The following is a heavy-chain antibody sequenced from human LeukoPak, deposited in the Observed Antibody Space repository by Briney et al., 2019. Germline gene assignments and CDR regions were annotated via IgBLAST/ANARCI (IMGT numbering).Heavy chain of an antibody. J-gene: IGHJ4*02. V-gene: IGHV1-2*02. Sequence: ASVKVSCKASGYTFTGYYMHWVRQAPGQGLEWMGWINPNSGGTNYAQKFQGRVTMTRDTSISTAYMELSRLRSDDTAVYYCARSPRYNWNSRYFDYWGQGTLVTVSS. CDR3: ARSPRYNWNSRYFDY. CDR2: INPNSGGT. D-gene: IGHD1-7*01. CDR1: GYTFTGYY.